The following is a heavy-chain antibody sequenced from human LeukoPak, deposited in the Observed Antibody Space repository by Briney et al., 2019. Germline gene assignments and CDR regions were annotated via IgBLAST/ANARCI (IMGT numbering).Heavy chain of an antibody. Sequence: MPSETLSLTCTVSGGSISSGGYYWSWIRQHPGKGLEWIGYIYYSGSTYYNPSLKRRVTISVDTSKNQFSLKLSSVTAADTGVYYCARDFFWSGYPIMDVWGQGTTVTVSS. J-gene: IGHJ6*02. V-gene: IGHV4-31*03. D-gene: IGHD3-3*01. CDR1: GGSISSGGYY. CDR2: IYYSGST. CDR3: ARDFFWSGYPIMDV.